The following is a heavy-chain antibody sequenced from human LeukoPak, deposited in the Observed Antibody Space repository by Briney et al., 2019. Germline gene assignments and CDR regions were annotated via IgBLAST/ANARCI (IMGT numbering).Heavy chain of an antibody. D-gene: IGHD3-22*01. CDR1: GFTLSSYS. J-gene: IGHJ4*02. CDR2: ISSSSSYI. V-gene: IGHV3-21*01. CDR3: ARGENYYDSSGRRGFDY. Sequence: GGSLRLSCAASGFTLSSYSMNWVRQAPGKGLEWVSSISSSSSYIYYADSVKGRFTISRDNAKNSLYLQMNSLRAEDTAVYYCARGENYYDSSGRRGFDYWGQGTLVTVSS.